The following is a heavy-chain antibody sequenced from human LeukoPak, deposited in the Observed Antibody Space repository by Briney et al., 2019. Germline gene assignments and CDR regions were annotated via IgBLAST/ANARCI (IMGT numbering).Heavy chain of an antibody. Sequence: GGSLRLSCAASGFTFDDYAMHWVRQAPGKGLEWVSGISWNSGSIGYADSVKGRFTISRDNAKNSLYLQMNSLRAEDTAVYYCARDPIRTFYGDYEFDYWGQGTLVTVSS. CDR3: ARDPIRTFYGDYEFDY. V-gene: IGHV3-9*01. CDR1: GFTFDDYA. J-gene: IGHJ4*02. CDR2: ISWNSGSI. D-gene: IGHD4-17*01.